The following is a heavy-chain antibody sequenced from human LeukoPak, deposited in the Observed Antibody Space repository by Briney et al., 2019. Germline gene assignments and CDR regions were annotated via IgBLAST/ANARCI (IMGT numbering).Heavy chain of an antibody. D-gene: IGHD6-19*01. CDR3: ARDLGLYSSYYFDY. V-gene: IGHV3-11*04. CDR2: ISSSGSTI. CDR1: GFTFSDYY. Sequence: GGSLRLSCAASGFTFSDYYMSWIRRAPGKGLEWVSYISSSGSTIYYADSVEGRFTISRDNAKNSLYLQMNSLRAEDTAVYYCARDLGLYSSYYFDYWGQGTLVAVSS. J-gene: IGHJ4*02.